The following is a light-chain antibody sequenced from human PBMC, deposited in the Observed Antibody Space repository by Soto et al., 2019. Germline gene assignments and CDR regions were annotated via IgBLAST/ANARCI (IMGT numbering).Light chain of an antibody. CDR3: QPRSNWPPAMYT. V-gene: IGKV3-11*01. CDR1: QSVSSY. Sequence: EIVLTQSPATLSLSPGERATLSCRATQSVSSYLAWYQQKPGQSPRLLIYDASNRATGIPDRFSGSGSGTDFTRTISSLEPEDFAVYYCQPRSNWPPAMYTFGQGTKLEIK. CDR2: DAS. J-gene: IGKJ2*01.